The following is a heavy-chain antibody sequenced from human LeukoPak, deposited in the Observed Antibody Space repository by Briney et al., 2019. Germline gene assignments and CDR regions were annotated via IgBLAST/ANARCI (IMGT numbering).Heavy chain of an antibody. Sequence: SETLSLTCDVSGASISSNNWWSWVRQPPGKGLEWIGEIFHGGNTNYNPSLKSRVTISVDKSNNQFSLKLSSVTAADTAVYYCARNKESNSWYPVFDYWGQETLVTVSS. J-gene: IGHJ4*02. CDR3: ARNKESNSWYPVFDY. CDR2: IFHGGNT. V-gene: IGHV4-4*02. CDR1: GASISSNNW. D-gene: IGHD6-13*01.